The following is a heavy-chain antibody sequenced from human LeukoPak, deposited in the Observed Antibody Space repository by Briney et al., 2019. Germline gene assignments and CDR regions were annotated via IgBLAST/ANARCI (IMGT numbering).Heavy chain of an antibody. V-gene: IGHV3-7*01. CDR1: GFTFSNYW. CDR2: IKQDESEK. J-gene: IGHJ6*02. CDR3: ARDGYSSSGFYGMDV. Sequence: PGGSLGLSCAASGFTFSNYWMSWARQAPGKGLEWVANIKQDESEKYYVDSVKGRFTISRDNAKNSLYLQMNTLRAEDTAVYYCARDGYSSSGFYGMDVWGQGTTVTVSS. D-gene: IGHD6-13*01.